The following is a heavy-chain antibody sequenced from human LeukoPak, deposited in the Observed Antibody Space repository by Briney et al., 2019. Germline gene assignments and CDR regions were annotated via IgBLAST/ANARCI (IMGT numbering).Heavy chain of an antibody. CDR1: GGSISSSNW. D-gene: IGHD5-18*01. CDR3: VCYGRLGAYYFDY. J-gene: IGHJ4*02. V-gene: IGHV4-4*02. Sequence: SGTLSLTCAVSGGSISSSNWCCWFRQPPGKRLEWFGEIYHSGSTNYHPSLKSRVTISVDKYKNQFSLKLSSVTAADTDVYYCVCYGRLGAYYFDYWGQGTLVTVSS. CDR2: IYHSGST.